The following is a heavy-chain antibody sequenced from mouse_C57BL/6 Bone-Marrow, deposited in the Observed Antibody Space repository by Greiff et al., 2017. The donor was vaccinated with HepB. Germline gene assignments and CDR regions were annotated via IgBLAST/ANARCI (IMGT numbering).Heavy chain of an antibody. D-gene: IGHD4-1*01. Sequence: VQLQQPGAELVMPGASVKLSCKASGYTFTSYWMHWVKQRPGQGLEWIGEIDPSDSYTNYNQKFKGKSTLTVDKSSSTAYMQLSSLTSEDSAVYYCASTGRYYAMDYWGQGTSVTVSS. CDR2: IDPSDSYT. V-gene: IGHV1-69*01. CDR1: GYTFTSYW. CDR3: ASTGRYYAMDY. J-gene: IGHJ4*01.